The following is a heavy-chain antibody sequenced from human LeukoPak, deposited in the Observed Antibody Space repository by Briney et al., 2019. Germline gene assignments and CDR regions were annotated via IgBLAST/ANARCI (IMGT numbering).Heavy chain of an antibody. J-gene: IGHJ4*02. V-gene: IGHV4-59*01. CDR3: AREIIAAAGLDY. CDR1: GGSISSYY. D-gene: IGHD6-13*01. Sequence: PSETLSLTCTVSGGSISSYYWSWIRQPPGKGLEGIGYIYYSGSTNYNPSLKSRVTISVDTSKNQFSLKLSSVTAADTAVYYCAREIIAAAGLDYWGQGTLVTVSS. CDR2: IYYSGST.